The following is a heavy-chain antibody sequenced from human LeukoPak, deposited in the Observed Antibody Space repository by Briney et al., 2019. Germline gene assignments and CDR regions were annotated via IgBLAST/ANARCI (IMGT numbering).Heavy chain of an antibody. CDR1: GFTFSTYW. CDR3: ATDRDNSDWQKRFDS. D-gene: IGHD2-21*02. V-gene: IGHV3-7*01. Sequence: GGSLRLSCAASGFTFSTYWMNWYRQAPGKGLEWVGNINQDAGEINYVDSVRGRFTISRDNAKYSLHLQMNSLRAEDTAVYYCATDRDNSDWQKRFDSWGQGTLVTVSS. CDR2: INQDAGEI. J-gene: IGHJ4*02.